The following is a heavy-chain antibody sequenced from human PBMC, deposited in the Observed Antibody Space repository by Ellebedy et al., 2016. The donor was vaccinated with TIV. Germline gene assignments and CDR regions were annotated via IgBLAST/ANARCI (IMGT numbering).Heavy chain of an antibody. CDR2: ISYDGNDK. V-gene: IGHV3-30-3*01. J-gene: IGHJ4*02. CDR3: ARDPGRYYYTFDY. D-gene: IGHD3-22*01. Sequence: GESLKISCAASGFTFSTYAIHWVRQAPGKGLEWVAVISYDGNDKYYADSVKGRFTISRDNSKNTLYLQMNSLRAEDTAVYYCARDPGRYYYTFDYWGQGTLVTVSS. CDR1: GFTFSTYA.